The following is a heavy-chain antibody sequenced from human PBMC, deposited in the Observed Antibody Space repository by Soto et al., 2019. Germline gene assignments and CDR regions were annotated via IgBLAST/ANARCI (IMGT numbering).Heavy chain of an antibody. Sequence: SETLSLTCAVSDVTLSTCYWSWIRHPPGKGLEWIGYNYNSGTTNYNPSLKSRVTISVETSKNHFSLRLTSVTAADTSIYESVREAYIGYGNAMDHWGQGILVT. CDR2: NYNSGTT. V-gene: IGHV4-59*01. D-gene: IGHD5-18*01. J-gene: IGHJ4*02. CDR3: VREAYIGYGNAMDH. CDR1: DVTLSTCY.